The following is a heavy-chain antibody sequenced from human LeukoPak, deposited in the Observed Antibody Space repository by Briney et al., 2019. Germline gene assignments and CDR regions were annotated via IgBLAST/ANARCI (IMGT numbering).Heavy chain of an antibody. CDR3: AKDIGPILDILTGYYGY. V-gene: IGHV3-9*01. J-gene: IGHJ4*02. CDR2: ISWNSGSI. CDR1: GFTFSSYA. D-gene: IGHD3-9*01. Sequence: GGSLRLSCAASGFTFSSYAMSWVRQAPGKGLEWVSGISWNSGSIGYADSVKGRFTISRDNAKNSLYLQMNSLRAEDTALYYCAKDIGPILDILTGYYGYWGQGTLVTVSS.